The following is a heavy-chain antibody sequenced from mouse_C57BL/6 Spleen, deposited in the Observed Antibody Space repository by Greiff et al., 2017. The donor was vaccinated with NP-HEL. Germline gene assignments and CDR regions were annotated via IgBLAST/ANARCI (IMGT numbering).Heavy chain of an antibody. V-gene: IGHV1-82*01. J-gene: IGHJ1*03. CDR2: IYPGDGDT. CDR1: GYAFSSSW. CDR3: ARGGVYYYGSSSWYFDV. Sequence: VQLQQSGPELVKPGASVKISCKASGYAFSSSWMNWVKQRPGKGLEWIGRIYPGDGDTNYHGKFKGKATLTADKSSSTAYMQLSSLTSEDSAVYFCARGGVYYYGSSSWYFDVWGTGTTVTVSS. D-gene: IGHD1-1*01.